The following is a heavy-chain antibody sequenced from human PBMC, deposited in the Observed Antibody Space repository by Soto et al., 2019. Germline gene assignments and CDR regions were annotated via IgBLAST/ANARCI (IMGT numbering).Heavy chain of an antibody. Sequence: SETLSLTCAVYGGSFSAYYWSWIRQPPGKGLEWIGEIDHSGSTNYNPSLESRVTISVDTPKNQFSLKVSSVTAADTAVYHCARTDRAIFYGMDVWGQGTTVTVS. CDR3: ARTDRAIFYGMDV. CDR2: IDHSGST. CDR1: GGSFSAYY. J-gene: IGHJ6*02. D-gene: IGHD3-22*01. V-gene: IGHV4-34*01.